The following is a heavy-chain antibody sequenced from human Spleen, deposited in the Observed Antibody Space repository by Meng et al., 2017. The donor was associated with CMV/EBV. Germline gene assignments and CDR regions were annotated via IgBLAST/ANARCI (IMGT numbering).Heavy chain of an antibody. CDR1: GYSFTKYG. J-gene: IGHJ4*02. V-gene: IGHV1-18*01. CDR2: ISADNGDT. D-gene: IGHD6-13*01. Sequence: ASVKVSCKASGYSFTKYGISWVRQAPGQGLEWMGWISADNGDTNYAQKFQGRVTMTTVTSTNIASMELRSLRSDDTAVYYCARDGTWAAAAGYFDYWGQGTLVTVSS. CDR3: ARDGTWAAAAGYFDY.